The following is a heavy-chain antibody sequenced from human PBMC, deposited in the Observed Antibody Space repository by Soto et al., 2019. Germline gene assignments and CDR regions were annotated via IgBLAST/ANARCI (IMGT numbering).Heavy chain of an antibody. D-gene: IGHD4-17*01. V-gene: IGHV3-20*04. CDR3: VRDQSYAFDY. CDR1: GLTFDDYG. J-gene: IGHJ4*02. CDR2: INWNGGST. Sequence: GGSLRLSCAASGLTFDDYGMSWVRQAPGKGLEWVSGINWNGGSTGYADSVKGRFTISRDNAKNSLYLQMNSLRAEDTALYFCVRDQSYAFDYWGPGILVTVSS.